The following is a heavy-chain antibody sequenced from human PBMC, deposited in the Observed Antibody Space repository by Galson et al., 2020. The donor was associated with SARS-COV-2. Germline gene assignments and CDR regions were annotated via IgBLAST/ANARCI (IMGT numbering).Heavy chain of an antibody. CDR3: ARDPQYSSSLWQYYYYYYGMDV. CDR1: GFTFSSYW. D-gene: IGHD6-13*01. Sequence: QLGESLKISCAASGFTFSSYWMSWVRQAPGKGLEWVANIKQDGSEKYYVDSVKGRFTISRDNAKNSLYLQMNSLRAEDTAVYYCARDPQYSSSLWQYYYYYYGMDVWGQGTTVTVSS. V-gene: IGHV3-7*01. J-gene: IGHJ6*02. CDR2: IKQDGSEK.